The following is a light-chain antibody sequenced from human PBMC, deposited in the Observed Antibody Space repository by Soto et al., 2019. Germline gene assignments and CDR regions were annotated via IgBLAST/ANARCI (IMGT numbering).Light chain of an antibody. Sequence: QSVLTQPPSASGYPGQSVTISCTGTSSDVGGYNYVSWYQQHPGRAPKLMIYEVSKRPSGVPDRFSGSKSGNTASLTVSGLQPEDEADYYCSSYAGSSNLGVFGGGTKLTGL. J-gene: IGLJ2*01. CDR2: EVS. CDR3: SSYAGSSNLGV. V-gene: IGLV2-8*01. CDR1: SSDVGGYNY.